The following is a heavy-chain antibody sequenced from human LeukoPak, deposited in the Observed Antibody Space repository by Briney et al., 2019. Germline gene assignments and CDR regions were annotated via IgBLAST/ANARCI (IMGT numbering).Heavy chain of an antibody. CDR2: INPNTGGT. Sequence: ASVKVSCKASGYTFIGYYIYWVRQAPGQGLEWMGWINPNTGGTKYAQKFQGRVTMTRDTSISTAYMELSRLRSDDTAVYYCVRGDRLYDWASTKDAFDIWGQGTMVTVSS. D-gene: IGHD3-9*01. CDR3: VRGDRLYDWASTKDAFDI. V-gene: IGHV1-2*02. J-gene: IGHJ3*02. CDR1: GYTFIGYY.